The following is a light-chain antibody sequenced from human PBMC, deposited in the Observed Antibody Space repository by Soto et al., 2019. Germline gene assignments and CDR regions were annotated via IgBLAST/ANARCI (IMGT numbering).Light chain of an antibody. CDR2: GAS. J-gene: IGKJ2*03. V-gene: IGKV3-20*01. CDR1: QSVSSSN. Sequence: EIVLTQSPGTLSLSPGERATLSCRASQSVSSSNLAWYQHKPGQPPRLVMYGASSRATGIPDRFSGSGSGTDFTLTISRLEHEDFAIYYCQQYGSSPVSFGQGTKLEIK. CDR3: QQYGSSPVS.